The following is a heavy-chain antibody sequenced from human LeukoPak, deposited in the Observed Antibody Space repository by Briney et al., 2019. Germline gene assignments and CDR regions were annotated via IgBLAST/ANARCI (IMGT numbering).Heavy chain of an antibody. Sequence: GESLRISFKGSGXSFTSYCISWVRQMPGKGLEWMGRIDPSDSYTNYSPSFQGHVTISADKSISTAYLQWSSLKASDTAMYYCARHSRTVAIPASFFDYWGQGTLVTVSS. J-gene: IGHJ4*02. CDR3: ARHSRTVAIPASFFDY. CDR2: IDPSDSYT. CDR1: GXSFTSYC. D-gene: IGHD4-23*01. V-gene: IGHV5-10-1*01.